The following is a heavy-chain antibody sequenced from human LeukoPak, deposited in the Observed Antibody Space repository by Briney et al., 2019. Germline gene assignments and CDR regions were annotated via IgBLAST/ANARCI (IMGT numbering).Heavy chain of an antibody. CDR1: GFTFSSYW. Sequence: GGSLRLSCAASGFTFSSYWMHWVRHAPGKGLVWVSRINSDGSSTSYADSVKGRFTISRDNAKNSLYLQMNSLRAEDTAVYYCARDQSAGYYYYGMDVWGQGTTVTVSS. V-gene: IGHV3-74*01. CDR2: INSDGSST. CDR3: ARDQSAGYYYYGMDV. J-gene: IGHJ6*02.